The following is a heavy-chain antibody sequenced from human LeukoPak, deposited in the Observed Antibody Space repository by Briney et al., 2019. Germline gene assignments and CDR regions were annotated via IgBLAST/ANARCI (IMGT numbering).Heavy chain of an antibody. CDR3: ARDNPYDFWSGPQGMDV. CDR2: IIPILGIA. J-gene: IGHJ6*02. V-gene: IGHV1-69*04. D-gene: IGHD3-3*01. Sequence: SVKVSCKVSGGTFSSYAISWVRQAPGQGLEWMGRIIPILGIANYAQKFQGRVTITADKSTSTAYMELSSLRSEDTAVYYCARDNPYDFWSGPQGMDVWGQGTTVTVSS. CDR1: GGTFSSYA.